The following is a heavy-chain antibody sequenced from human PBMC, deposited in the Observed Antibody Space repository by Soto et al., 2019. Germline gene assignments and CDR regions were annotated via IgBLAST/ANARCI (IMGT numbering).Heavy chain of an antibody. CDR3: AGSAKDGPGSFAPPRAFDI. V-gene: IGHV1-69*05. CDR1: GGTFSSYA. J-gene: IGHJ3*02. D-gene: IGHD3-16*01. Sequence: ASVKVSCKASGGTFSSYAISWVRQAPGQGLEWMGGIIPIFGTANYAQKFQGRVTITTDESTSTADMELSRLSTEDTAVYDCAGSAKDGPGSFAPPRAFDIWGQGTMVTVSS. CDR2: IIPIFGTA.